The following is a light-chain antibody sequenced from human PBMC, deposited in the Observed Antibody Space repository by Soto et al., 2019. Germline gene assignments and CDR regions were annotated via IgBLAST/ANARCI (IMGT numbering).Light chain of an antibody. CDR3: QQSNNWPLA. J-gene: IGKJ4*01. Sequence: DIVIKQSPATLSVSPGDRATLSCRASQSVDNDLAWYQQKPGQPPRLLIYDASTRATGIPARFSGSQSGTEFTLTISSLRSEVFAVYFCQQSNNWPLAFGGGTKVDI. V-gene: IGKV3D-15*01. CDR2: DAS. CDR1: QSVDND.